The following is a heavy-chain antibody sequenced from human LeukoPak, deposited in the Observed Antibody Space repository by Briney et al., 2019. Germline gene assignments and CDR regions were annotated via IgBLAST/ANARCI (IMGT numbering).Heavy chain of an antibody. Sequence: GGSLRLSCAASGFSFSSYSMNWVRQAPGKGLEWVSSISSTSRSSYIFYAESVKGRFTISRDNTKNSLFLQMNSLVAEDTAVYYCAELGITMIGGVWGKGTTVTISS. CDR2: ISSTSRSSYI. CDR3: AELGITMIGGV. J-gene: IGHJ6*04. CDR1: GFSFSSYS. V-gene: IGHV3-21*01. D-gene: IGHD3-10*02.